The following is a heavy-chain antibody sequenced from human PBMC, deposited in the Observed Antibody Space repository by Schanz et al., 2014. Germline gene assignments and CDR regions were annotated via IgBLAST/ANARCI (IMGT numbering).Heavy chain of an antibody. J-gene: IGHJ6*02. CDR1: GYSFTTYG. V-gene: IGHV1-18*01. Sequence: QVQLVQSGAEVKKPGASVKVSCKASGYSFTTYGLNWVRQAPGQGLEWMGWISVYHGHTNYAEKVHGRVTMTTDPATSTAYMELRSLISDDTAVYYCVRDAGWAFGDYHGMDVWGQGTSVTVSS. D-gene: IGHD3-10*01. CDR3: VRDAGWAFGDYHGMDV. CDR2: ISVYHGHT.